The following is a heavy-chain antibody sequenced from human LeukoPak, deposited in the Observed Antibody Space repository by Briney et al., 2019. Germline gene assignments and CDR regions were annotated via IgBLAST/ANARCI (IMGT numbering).Heavy chain of an antibody. CDR3: AARPGWPSRFHFRKDVDY. CDR1: GGSFSGYY. J-gene: IGHJ4*02. D-gene: IGHD1-14*01. Sequence: KPSETLSLTCAVYGGSFSGYYWSWIRQPPGKGLEWIGEINHSGSTNYNPSLKSRVTISVDTSKNQFSLKLSSVTAADTAVYYCAARPGWPSRFHFRKDVDYWGQGTLVTVSS. V-gene: IGHV4-34*01. CDR2: INHSGST.